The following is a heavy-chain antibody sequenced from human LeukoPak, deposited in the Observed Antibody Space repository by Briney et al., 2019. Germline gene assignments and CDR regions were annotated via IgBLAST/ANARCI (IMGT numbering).Heavy chain of an antibody. Sequence: ASVTVSFMASGYTFTVYYMHWLRQPPGQGLEWMGWINPNSGGTDYAQKFQGRVTMTRDTSINTAYMELSRLRSDDTAVYYCATRSGSGSFYDYWGQGTLVTVSS. D-gene: IGHD3-10*01. CDR2: INPNSGGT. V-gene: IGHV1-2*02. J-gene: IGHJ4*02. CDR3: ATRSGSGSFYDY. CDR1: GYTFTVYY.